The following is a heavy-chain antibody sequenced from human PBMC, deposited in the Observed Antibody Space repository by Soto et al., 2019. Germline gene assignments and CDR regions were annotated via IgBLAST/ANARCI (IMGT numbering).Heavy chain of an antibody. CDR3: ARDFGHGYYLDY. CDR1: GFSLSNYN. Sequence: GGSLRLSCVASGFSLSNYNMNWVRQAPGKGLEWVSYITGSSDTVHYADSVRGRFTISRDNAESSLYLQMNSLRDEDTDVYFCARDFGHGYYLDYWGRGTLVTVSS. V-gene: IGHV3-48*02. J-gene: IGHJ4*02. D-gene: IGHD3-3*01. CDR2: ITGSSDTV.